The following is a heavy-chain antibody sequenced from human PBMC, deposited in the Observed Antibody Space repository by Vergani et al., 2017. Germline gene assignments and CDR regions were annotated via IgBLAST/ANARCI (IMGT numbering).Heavy chain of an antibody. CDR2: ISISSNTI. V-gene: IGHV3-48*01. D-gene: IGHD2-2*01. CDR3: ARDPWVGYCSSSSCHYYYYMDV. CDR1: GFTFSNYN. Sequence: DVQLVESEGGLVQPGGSLRLSCAASGFTFSNYNMNWVRQAPGKGREWNSYISISSNTIYYADSVKGRFTISRDKAKNSLYLQMNSLRVEDTAVYYFARDPWVGYCSSSSCHYYYYMDVWGKGTTVTVSS. J-gene: IGHJ6*03.